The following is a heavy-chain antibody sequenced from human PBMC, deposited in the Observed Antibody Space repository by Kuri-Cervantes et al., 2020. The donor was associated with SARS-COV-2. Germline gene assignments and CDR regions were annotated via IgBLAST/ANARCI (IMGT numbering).Heavy chain of an antibody. J-gene: IGHJ4*02. V-gene: IGHV3-7*01. CDR1: GFTFSSYW. D-gene: IGHD3-16*01. Sequence: LSLTCAASGFTFSSYWMSWVRQAPGKGLEWVANIKQDGSEKYYVNSVKGRFTISRDNAKNSLYLRMNSLRAEDTAVYYWARWGVYYFDYWGQGTLVTVSS. CDR2: IKQDGSEK. CDR3: ARWGVYYFDY.